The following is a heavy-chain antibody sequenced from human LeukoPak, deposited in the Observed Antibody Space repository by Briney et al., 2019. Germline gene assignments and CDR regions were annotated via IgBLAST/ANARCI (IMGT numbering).Heavy chain of an antibody. CDR3: ARDDYVDYNLLFDF. CDR1: GFTFSSYT. CDR2: ISSSNSI. J-gene: IGHJ4*02. Sequence: GGSLRLSCAASGFTFSSYTMNWVRQAPGKGLEWVSSISSSNSIYYADSVKGRFTISRDNAKSSLFLQMNSLRVEDTAVYYCARDDYVDYNLLFDFWGQGTLVTVSS. D-gene: IGHD4-17*01. V-gene: IGHV3-21*01.